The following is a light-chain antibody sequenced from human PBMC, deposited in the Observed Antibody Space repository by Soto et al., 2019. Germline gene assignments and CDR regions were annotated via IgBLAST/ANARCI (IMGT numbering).Light chain of an antibody. CDR2: DAS. CDR3: QQRNSWPIT. J-gene: IGKJ3*01. CDR1: QSVSSY. Sequence: EIVLTQSPATLSLSPGERATLSCRASQSVSSYLAWYQQKPGQAPRLLIYDASNRATGIPARFSGSGSGTDFTLTISSREPEDFAVYYCQQRNSWPITFGPGTKVDI. V-gene: IGKV3-11*01.